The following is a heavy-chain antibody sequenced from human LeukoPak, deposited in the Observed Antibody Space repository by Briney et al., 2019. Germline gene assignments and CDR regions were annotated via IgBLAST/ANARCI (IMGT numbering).Heavy chain of an antibody. Sequence: SETLSLTCTVSGGSISSSSYYWGWIRQPPGKGLEWIGSIYHSGSTYYNPSLKSRVTIAVETSKNQFSLKLSSVTAADTAVYYCARPVYVSGWRFDYWGQGTLVTVSS. D-gene: IGHD6-19*01. CDR2: IYHSGST. CDR3: ARPVYVSGWRFDY. J-gene: IGHJ4*02. CDR1: GGSISSSSYY. V-gene: IGHV4-39*01.